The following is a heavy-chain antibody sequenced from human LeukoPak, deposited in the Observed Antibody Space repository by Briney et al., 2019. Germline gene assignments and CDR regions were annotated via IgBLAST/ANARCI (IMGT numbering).Heavy chain of an antibody. CDR3: VKERSSHYFDY. V-gene: IGHV3-33*06. CDR2: VYPDGRST. CDR1: KFTFSVHA. J-gene: IGHJ4*02. Sequence: PGGSLRLSCAASKFTFSVHAMHWVRQAPGGVLEWVAIVYPDGRSTSYAESVKGRFTISRDNSNNTLYLEMNSLRAEDTAVYYCVKERSSHYFDYWGQGILVTVSS.